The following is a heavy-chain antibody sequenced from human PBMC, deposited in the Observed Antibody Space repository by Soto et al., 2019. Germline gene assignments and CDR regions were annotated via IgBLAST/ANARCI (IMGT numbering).Heavy chain of an antibody. CDR2: ISHTGSS. D-gene: IGHD6-19*01. Sequence: SETLSLTCAVYGGSFNEYYWNWLRQSPGRGLECIGEISHTGSSDYNPTLRSRATISVDPSKNQFSLRLTSVTAADSGVYYCARRGKRSGWAPDSWGQGTQVT. V-gene: IGHV4-34*01. CDR3: ARRGKRSGWAPDS. J-gene: IGHJ4*02. CDR1: GGSFNEYY.